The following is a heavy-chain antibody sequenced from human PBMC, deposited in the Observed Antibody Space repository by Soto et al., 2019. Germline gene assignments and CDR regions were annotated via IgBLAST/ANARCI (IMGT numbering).Heavy chain of an antibody. CDR2: ISHDGSNA. D-gene: IGHD6-19*01. CDR3: AKQGIEVAGTDYFDY. V-gene: IGHV3-30*18. CDR1: GFLFKSYG. Sequence: QVQLVESGGGVVQPGKSLRLSCAATGFLFKSYGVHWVRQAPGKALEWVAVISHDGSNAYYADAVNGRFTISRDNAKNTVYLQMNSLRAEDTAVYYCAKQGIEVAGTDYFDYCGQGALVTVGS. J-gene: IGHJ4*02.